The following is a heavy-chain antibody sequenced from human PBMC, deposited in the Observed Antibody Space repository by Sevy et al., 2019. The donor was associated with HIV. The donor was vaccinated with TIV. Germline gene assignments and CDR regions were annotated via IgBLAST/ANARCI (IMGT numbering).Heavy chain of an antibody. CDR1: GFTFSSYG. J-gene: IGHJ4*02. CDR2: IWFDGSKK. CDR3: AKARGGSYRDSYFDY. D-gene: IGHD1-26*01. Sequence: GGSLRLSCVASGFTFSSYGMYWVRQAPGKGLEWVAVIWFDGSKKSYTDSGKGRFTISRDNSKNTLYLQMNSLRAEDTAVYYCAKARGGSYRDSYFDYWGQGTLVTVSS. V-gene: IGHV3-33*06.